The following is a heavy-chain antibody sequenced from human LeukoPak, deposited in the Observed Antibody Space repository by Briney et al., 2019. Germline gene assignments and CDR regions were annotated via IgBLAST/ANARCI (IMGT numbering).Heavy chain of an antibody. J-gene: IGHJ4*02. CDR2: IWYDGSIQ. CDR1: GFTFSSYG. Sequence: AGGSLRLSCAASGFTFSSYGMHWVRQAPGKGLEWVAAIWYDGSIQYYADSVKGRFTISRDNSKNTLYLQMDSLRAEDTAVYYCARAGYCSGGSCYGSDYWGQGTLASVSS. CDR3: ARAGYCSGGSCYGSDY. V-gene: IGHV3-33*01. D-gene: IGHD2-15*01.